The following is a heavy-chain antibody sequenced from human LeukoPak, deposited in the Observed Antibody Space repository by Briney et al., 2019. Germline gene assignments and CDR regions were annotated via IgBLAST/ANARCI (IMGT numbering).Heavy chain of an antibody. Sequence: GGSLRLSCAASGFTFGDYEMNWVRQAPGKGLEWIAYMNSGGSIIYFADSVRGRVSISRDNAKSSLFLQMNSLKTEDTAVYYCTRLSGDNWNYGGNFDSWGQGTLVTVSS. J-gene: IGHJ4*02. CDR3: TRLSGDNWNYGGNFDS. CDR1: GFTFGDYE. V-gene: IGHV3-48*03. D-gene: IGHD1-7*01. CDR2: MNSGGSII.